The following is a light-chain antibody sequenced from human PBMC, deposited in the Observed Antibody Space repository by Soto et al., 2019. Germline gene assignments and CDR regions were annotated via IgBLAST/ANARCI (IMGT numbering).Light chain of an antibody. Sequence: DIQMPPSPSSLSASVGDRVTVTCQASQDISNYLNWYQHKAGKAPKLLISDASNLQTGVPSRFSGSGSGTDFTFTIISLQPEDIATYYCQQYHDLFPWTFGQGNKVEI. CDR3: QQYHDLFPWT. J-gene: IGKJ1*01. V-gene: IGKV1-33*01. CDR1: QDISNY. CDR2: DAS.